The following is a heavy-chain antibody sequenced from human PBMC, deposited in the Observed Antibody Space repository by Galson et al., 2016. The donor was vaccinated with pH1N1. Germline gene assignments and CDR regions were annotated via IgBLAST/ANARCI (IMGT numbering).Heavy chain of an antibody. J-gene: IGHJ4*02. CDR3: ARDSEYSGHEGFH. D-gene: IGHD5-12*01. V-gene: IGHV3-30*04. CDR1: GFTFTSYA. Sequence: LRLSCAASGFTFTSYAMHWVRQAPGEGLEWVAVILYDGTNEYYADSVKGRFTISRDKTQSTVYLQMNSLRTEDTAVYYCARDSEYSGHEGFHWAQGTLVIVSS. CDR2: ILYDGTNE.